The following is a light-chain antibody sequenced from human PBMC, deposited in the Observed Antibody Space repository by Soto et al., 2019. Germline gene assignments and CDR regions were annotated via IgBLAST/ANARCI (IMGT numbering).Light chain of an antibody. CDR3: FSSAGSYTFV. CDR1: SSDVGGYSY. V-gene: IGLV2-11*01. Sequence: QSVLTQPRSVSGSPGQSVTISCTGTSSDVGGYSYVSWYQQHPGKAPKLMIYDVRTRPSGIPDRFSGSKSGNTASLTISGLQAEDEADYYCFSSAGSYTFVFGTGTKLTVL. CDR2: DVR. J-gene: IGLJ1*01.